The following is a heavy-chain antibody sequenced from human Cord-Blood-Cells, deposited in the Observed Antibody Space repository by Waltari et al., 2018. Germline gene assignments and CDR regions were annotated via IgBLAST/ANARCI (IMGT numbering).Heavy chain of an antibody. CDR3: ARDVGGGTLDY. J-gene: IGHJ4*02. V-gene: IGHV1-2*02. CDR2: INRNRGGK. Sequence: VQLVQSGAEVKKPGASVKDSCKASGYTFTGYYMPSVRRAPGQRRAGMRWINRNRGGKNYAQKFQGGVPMSRDTSISTAYMARSRLRAGGTAVYYCARDVGGGTLDYGGQGTLVTVSS. CDR1: GYTFTGYY. D-gene: IGHD3-16*01.